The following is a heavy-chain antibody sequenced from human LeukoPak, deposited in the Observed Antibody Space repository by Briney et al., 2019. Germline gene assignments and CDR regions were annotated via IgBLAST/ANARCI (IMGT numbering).Heavy chain of an antibody. CDR1: GDSISSYY. J-gene: IGHJ6*02. D-gene: IGHD4-17*01. Sequence: SETLSLTCTVSGDSISSYYWSWIRQPPGKGLEWIGYIYYSGSTNYNPSLKSRVTISVDTSKNQFSLKLSSVTAADTAVYYCARGGSGESHYYYYGMDVWGQGTTVTVSS. CDR3: ARGGSGESHYYYYGMDV. V-gene: IGHV4-59*01. CDR2: IYYSGST.